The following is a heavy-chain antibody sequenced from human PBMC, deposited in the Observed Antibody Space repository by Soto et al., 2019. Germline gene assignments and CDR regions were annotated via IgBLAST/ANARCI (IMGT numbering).Heavy chain of an antibody. V-gene: IGHV6-1*01. CDR1: GDSVSSNSAA. CDR3: ARDQVEYSSSSAYYYYGMDV. D-gene: IGHD6-6*01. Sequence: SPTLSLTCAISGDSVSSNSAAWNWIRQSPSRGLEWLGRTYYRSKWYNDYAVSVKSRITINPDTSKNQFSLQLNSVTPEDTAVYYCARDQVEYSSSSAYYYYGMDVWGQGTTVTVSS. J-gene: IGHJ6*02. CDR2: TYYRSKWYN.